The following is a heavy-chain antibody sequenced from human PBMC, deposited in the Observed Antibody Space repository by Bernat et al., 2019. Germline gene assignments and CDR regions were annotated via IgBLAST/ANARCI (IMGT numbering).Heavy chain of an antibody. D-gene: IGHD6-6*01. J-gene: IGHJ4*02. CDR1: GGSFSGYY. Sequence: QVQLQQWGAGLLKPSETLSLTCAVYGGSFSGYYCSWIRQPPGKGLEWIGEINHSGSTNYNPSLKSRVTISVDTSKNQFSLKLSSVTAADTAVYYCARGKVAARPGQWGYWGQGTLVTVSS. CDR2: INHSGST. V-gene: IGHV4-34*01. CDR3: ARGKVAARPGQWGY.